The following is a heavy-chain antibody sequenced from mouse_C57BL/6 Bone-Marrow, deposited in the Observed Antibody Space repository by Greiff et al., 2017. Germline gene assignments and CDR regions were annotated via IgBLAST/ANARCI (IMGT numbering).Heavy chain of an antibody. CDR2: FYPGSGSI. CDR1: GYTFTEYT. CDR3: ARHEERVWLRRRDWYFDV. Sequence: QVQLQQSGAELVKPGASVKLSCKASGYTFTEYTIHWVKQRSGQGLEWIGWFYPGSGSIKYNEKFKDKATLTADKSSSTVYMELSRLTSEDSAVYFCARHEERVWLRRRDWYFDVWGTGTTVTVSS. D-gene: IGHD2-2*01. J-gene: IGHJ1*03. V-gene: IGHV1-62-2*01.